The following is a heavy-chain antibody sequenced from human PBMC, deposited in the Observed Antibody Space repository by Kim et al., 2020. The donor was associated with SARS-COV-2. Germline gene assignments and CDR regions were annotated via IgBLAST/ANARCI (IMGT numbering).Heavy chain of an antibody. CDR2: INAKNGDT. CDR3: TRALPHYYDNTGSSTYYFNY. V-gene: IGHV1-18*04. Sequence: ASVKVSCKASGYAFTTYGISWVRQAPGQGLEWMGWINAKNGDTNYAQNFQGRVTMTADTSTATAYVELRSLRFDDTAIYYCTRALPHYYDNTGSSTYYFNYWGQGTLVTVSS. D-gene: IGHD3-22*01. CDR1: GYAFTTYG. J-gene: IGHJ4*02.